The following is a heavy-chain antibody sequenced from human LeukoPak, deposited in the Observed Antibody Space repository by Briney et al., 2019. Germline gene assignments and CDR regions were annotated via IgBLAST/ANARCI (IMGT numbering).Heavy chain of an antibody. CDR2: IIPIFGTA. CDR1: GGTFSSYA. J-gene: IGHJ4*02. Sequence: SVKVSCKASGGTFSSYAISWVRQAPGQGLEWMGRIIPIFGTANYAQKFQGRVTITTDESTSTAYMELSSLRSEDTAVYYCARDPTESSSWYGYWGQGTLVTVSS. V-gene: IGHV1-69*05. D-gene: IGHD6-13*01. CDR3: ARDPTESSSWYGY.